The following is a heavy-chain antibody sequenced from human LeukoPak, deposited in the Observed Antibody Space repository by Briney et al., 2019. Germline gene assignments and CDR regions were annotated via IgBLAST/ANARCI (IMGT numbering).Heavy chain of an antibody. Sequence: ASVKVSCKASGYTFTASYMHWVRQAPGQGLEWMGWIYPSSGGTNYAQKFQGRVTMTRDTSISTAYMELSSLTSDDTAVYYCARVSHSSGWSYYYYGMDVWGQGTTVTVSS. D-gene: IGHD6-19*01. CDR2: IYPSSGGT. CDR1: GYTFTASY. V-gene: IGHV1-2*02. CDR3: ARVSHSSGWSYYYYGMDV. J-gene: IGHJ6*02.